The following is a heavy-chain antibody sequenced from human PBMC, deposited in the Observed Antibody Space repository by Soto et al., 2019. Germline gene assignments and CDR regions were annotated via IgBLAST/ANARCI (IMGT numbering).Heavy chain of an antibody. V-gene: IGHV1-69*13. Sequence: SVKVSCKASGGTFSSYAISWVRQAPGQGLEWMGGIIPIFGTADYAQKFQGRVTITADESTSTAYMELSSLRSEDTAVYYCAGGLLTSLPCYYYGMDVWGQGTTVTVSS. D-gene: IGHD3-9*01. CDR2: IIPIFGTA. J-gene: IGHJ6*02. CDR1: GGTFSSYA. CDR3: AGGLLTSLPCYYYGMDV.